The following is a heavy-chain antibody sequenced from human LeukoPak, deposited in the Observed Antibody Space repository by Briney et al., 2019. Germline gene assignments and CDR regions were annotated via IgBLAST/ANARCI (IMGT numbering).Heavy chain of an antibody. V-gene: IGHV3-7*01. J-gene: IGHJ4*02. Sequence: TGGSLRLSCAASGFTFSSYWMSWVRQAPGKGLEWVANIKQDGREKYYVDSVKGRFTISRDNAKNSLYLQMNSLRAEDTAVYYCARIARFLEFDYWGQGTLVTVSS. CDR2: IKQDGREK. CDR3: ARIARFLEFDY. D-gene: IGHD3-3*01. CDR1: GFTFSSYW.